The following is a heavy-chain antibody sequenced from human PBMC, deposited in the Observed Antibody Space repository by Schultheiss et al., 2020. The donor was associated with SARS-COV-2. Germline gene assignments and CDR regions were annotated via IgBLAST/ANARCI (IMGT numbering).Heavy chain of an antibody. D-gene: IGHD3-10*01. CDR2: ISGSGGST. V-gene: IGHV3-23*01. J-gene: IGHJ3*02. Sequence: GGSLRLSCAASGFTVSSNYMSWVRQAPGKGLEWVSAISGSGGSTYYADSVKGRFTISRDNSKNTLYLQMNSLRDEDTAVYYCTTVFRPGGAFDIWGQGTTVTVSS. CDR1: GFTVSSNY. CDR3: TTVFRPGGAFDI.